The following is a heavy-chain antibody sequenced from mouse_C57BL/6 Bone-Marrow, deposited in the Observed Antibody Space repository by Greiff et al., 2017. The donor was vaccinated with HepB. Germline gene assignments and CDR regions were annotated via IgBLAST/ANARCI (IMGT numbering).Heavy chain of an antibody. CDR3: AREDYDY. J-gene: IGHJ4*01. Sequence: QVQLKQPGAELVRPGTSVKLSCKASGYTFTSYWMHWVKQRPGQGLEWIGVIDPSDSYTNYNQKFKGKATLTVDTSSSTAYMQLSSLTSEDSAVYYCAREDYDYWGQGTSVTVSS. V-gene: IGHV1-59*01. D-gene: IGHD2-13*01. CDR2: IDPSDSYT. CDR1: GYTFTSYW.